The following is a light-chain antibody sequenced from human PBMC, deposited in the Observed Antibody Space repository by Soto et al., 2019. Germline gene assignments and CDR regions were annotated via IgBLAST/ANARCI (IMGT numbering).Light chain of an antibody. V-gene: IGLV2-23*01. J-gene: IGLJ1*01. Sequence: QSVLTQPASVSGSPGQSITISCTGTSSDVGSFDLVSWYQQHPGKAPKLMIYEGNKRPSGISYRFSGSKSGNTASLTISGRQAEDEADYYCCSYAGGSTFYVFGTGTKLTVL. CDR1: SSDVGSFDL. CDR3: CSYAGGSTFYV. CDR2: EGN.